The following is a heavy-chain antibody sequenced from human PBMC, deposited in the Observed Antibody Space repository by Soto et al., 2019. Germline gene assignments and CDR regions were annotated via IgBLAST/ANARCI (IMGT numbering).Heavy chain of an antibody. D-gene: IGHD3-10*01. Sequence: SETLSLTCTVSGGSISSYYWSWIRQPPGKGLEWIGYIYYSGSTNYNPSLKSRVTISVDTSKNQFSLKLSSVTAADTAVYYCASTGYYGSGSYPNWFDPWGRGTLVTVSS. CDR3: ASTGYYGSGSYPNWFDP. J-gene: IGHJ5*02. CDR1: GGSISSYY. V-gene: IGHV4-59*01. CDR2: IYYSGST.